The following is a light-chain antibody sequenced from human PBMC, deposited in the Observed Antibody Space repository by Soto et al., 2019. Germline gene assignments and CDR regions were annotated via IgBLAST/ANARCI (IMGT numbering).Light chain of an antibody. CDR2: DAS. CDR3: QQYNSYWT. V-gene: IGKV1-5*01. CDR1: QSISSW. J-gene: IGKJ1*01. Sequence: DIQMTQSTSTLSASVGDRVTHTCRASQSISSWLAWYQQKPGKAPKLLIYDASSLESGVPSRFSGSGSGTEFTLTISSLQPDDFATYYCQQYNSYWTFGQGTKVDIK.